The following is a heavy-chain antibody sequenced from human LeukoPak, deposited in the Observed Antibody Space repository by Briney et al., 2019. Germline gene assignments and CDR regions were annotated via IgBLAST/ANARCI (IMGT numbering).Heavy chain of an antibody. CDR3: ARATPSFDY. Sequence: SVKVSCKASGGTFSSYAISWVRQAPGQGLEWMGRIIPILGITNYAQKFQGRVTITADKSTSTAYMELSSLRSEDTAVYYCARATPSFDYWGQGTLVTVSS. J-gene: IGHJ4*02. CDR1: GGTFSSYA. CDR2: IIPILGIT. V-gene: IGHV1-69*04.